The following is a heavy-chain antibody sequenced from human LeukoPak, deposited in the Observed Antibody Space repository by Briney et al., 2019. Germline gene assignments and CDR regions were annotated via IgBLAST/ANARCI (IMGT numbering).Heavy chain of an antibody. V-gene: IGHV3-7*01. D-gene: IGHD6-13*01. CDR1: GFTFSSYW. Sequence: PGGSLRLSCAASGFTFSSYWMSWVRQAPGKGLEWVANIKQDGSEKYYVDSVKGRFTISRDNAKNSLYLQMNSLRAEDTAVYYCARLYSSSWYVFYYYYYMDVWGKGTTVTISS. CDR2: IKQDGSEK. J-gene: IGHJ6*03. CDR3: ARLYSSSWYVFYYYYYMDV.